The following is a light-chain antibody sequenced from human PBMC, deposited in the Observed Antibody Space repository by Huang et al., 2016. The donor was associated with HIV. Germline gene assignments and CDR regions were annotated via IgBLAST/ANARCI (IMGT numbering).Light chain of an antibody. V-gene: IGKV3-20*01. Sequence: EVVLTQSPDTLSLSPGERATLSCRASKSLGSSSSAWYQQKPGQDPRLLIYATSTRPTGITDRFSGSGSGTDFSLTVTRLEPEDFAVYYCQRYGSSPPYTFGQGTKLEI. CDR2: ATS. CDR1: KSLGSSS. CDR3: QRYGSSPPYT. J-gene: IGKJ2*01.